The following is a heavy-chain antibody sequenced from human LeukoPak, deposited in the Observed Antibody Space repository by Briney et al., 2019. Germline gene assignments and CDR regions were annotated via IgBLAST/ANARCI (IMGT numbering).Heavy chain of an antibody. V-gene: IGHV4-59*01. Sequence: SETLSLTCTVSGGSISSYYWSWIRQPPGKGLEWIGYIHYSGSTNYNPSLKSRVTISVGKSKNQFSLKLSSVTAADTAVYYCAKLNGKAAMIVVVITWNWFDPWGQGTLVTVSS. CDR2: IHYSGST. D-gene: IGHD3-22*01. CDR3: AKLNGKAAMIVVVITWNWFDP. CDR1: GGSISSYY. J-gene: IGHJ5*02.